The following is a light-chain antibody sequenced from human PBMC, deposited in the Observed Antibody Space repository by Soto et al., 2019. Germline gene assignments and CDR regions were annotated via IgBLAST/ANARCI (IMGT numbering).Light chain of an antibody. Sequence: EIVLTQSQATLSVSPGERAALSFRASQSVSSNLAWYQQKPGQAPRLLIYGASTRATGIPARFSGSGSGTEFTLTISSLQSEDFAVYYCQQYGSSVTFGGGTKVDI. CDR3: QQYGSSVT. CDR1: QSVSSN. CDR2: GAS. J-gene: IGKJ4*01. V-gene: IGKV3-15*01.